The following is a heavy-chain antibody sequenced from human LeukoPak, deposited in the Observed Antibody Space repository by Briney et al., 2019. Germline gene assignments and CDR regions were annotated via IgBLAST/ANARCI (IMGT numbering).Heavy chain of an antibody. Sequence: PGGSLRLSCAASGFTFSSYGMHWVRQAPGKGLEWVAVISYDGSNKYYAASVKGRFTISRDNSKNTVCLLMNNMRAEDSAVYHCAKGKGTNWYASLDYWGRRTLVTVSS. D-gene: IGHD2-2*01. CDR3: AKGKGTNWYASLDY. CDR1: GFTFSSYG. J-gene: IGHJ4*02. V-gene: IGHV3-30*18. CDR2: ISYDGSNK.